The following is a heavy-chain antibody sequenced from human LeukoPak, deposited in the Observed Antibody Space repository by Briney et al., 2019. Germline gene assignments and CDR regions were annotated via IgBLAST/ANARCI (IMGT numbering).Heavy chain of an antibody. V-gene: IGHV3-33*01. CDR3: ARDPRYSGYDFSYFDY. CDR1: GFTFSSYG. CDR2: IWYDGSNK. D-gene: IGHD5-12*01. J-gene: IGHJ4*02. Sequence: PGRSLRLSCAASGFTFSSYGMHWVRQAPGKELEWVAVIWYDGSNKYYADSVKGRFTISRDNFKNTLYLQMNSLRAEDTAVYYCARDPRYSGYDFSYFDYWGQGTLVTVSS.